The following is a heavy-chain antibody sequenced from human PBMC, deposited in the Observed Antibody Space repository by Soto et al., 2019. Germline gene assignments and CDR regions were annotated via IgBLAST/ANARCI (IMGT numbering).Heavy chain of an antibody. Sequence: QVQLVQSGAEVKKPGASVKVSCKASGYTFTSYGISWVRQASGQGLEWMGWISAYNGNTKYAQNPHGRVTMTTDTSTSTAYMELRSLRSDDTAVYYCARDAAIGMNDYWGQGTLVTVSS. CDR3: ARDAAIGMNDY. CDR1: GYTFTSYG. V-gene: IGHV1-18*01. D-gene: IGHD1-20*01. CDR2: ISAYNGNT. J-gene: IGHJ4*02.